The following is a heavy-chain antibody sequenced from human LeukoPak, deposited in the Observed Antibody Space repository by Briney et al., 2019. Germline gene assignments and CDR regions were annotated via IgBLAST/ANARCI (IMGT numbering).Heavy chain of an antibody. D-gene: IGHD3-10*01. CDR1: GGSISSSSYY. J-gene: IGHJ4*02. Sequence: PSETLSLTCTVSGGSISSSSYYWGWIRQPPGKGLEWIGSIYYSGSTYYNPSLKSRVTISVDTSKNQLSLKLSSATAADTAVYYCATETTRYYYGSGSMASYFDYWGQGTLVTVSS. CDR2: IYYSGST. V-gene: IGHV4-39*01. CDR3: ATETTRYYYGSGSMASYFDY.